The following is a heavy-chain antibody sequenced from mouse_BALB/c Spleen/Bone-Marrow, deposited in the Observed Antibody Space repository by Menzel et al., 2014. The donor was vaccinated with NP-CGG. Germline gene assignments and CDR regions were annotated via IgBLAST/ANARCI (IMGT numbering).Heavy chain of an antibody. CDR3: ARRYDYGYGPFAY. Sequence: EVKLVESGGGLVQPGGSLKLSCAASGFTFSNYTMSWIRQTPEKRLEWVAYISNGGGTTCYPDTVKGRFTISRDNAKNTLYLQMSSLKSEDTAMYYCARRYDYGYGPFAYWGQGTLVTVSA. CDR1: GFTFSNYT. CDR2: ISNGGGTT. D-gene: IGHD1-2*01. J-gene: IGHJ3*01. V-gene: IGHV5-12-2*01.